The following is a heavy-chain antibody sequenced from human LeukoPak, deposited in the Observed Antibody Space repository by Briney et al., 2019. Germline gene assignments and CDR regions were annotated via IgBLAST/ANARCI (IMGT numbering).Heavy chain of an antibody. J-gene: IGHJ4*02. CDR3: AGGVGISHGALDY. Sequence: PGRSLRLSCAASGFTFSSYAMHGVRQAPGKGLEWVAVISYDGSNKYYADSVKGRFTISRVNSKNTLYLQMNSLGAEDTAVYYCAGGVGISHGALDYWGQGTLVTVSS. CDR1: GFTFSSYA. CDR2: ISYDGSNK. V-gene: IGHV3-30*04. D-gene: IGHD1-14*01.